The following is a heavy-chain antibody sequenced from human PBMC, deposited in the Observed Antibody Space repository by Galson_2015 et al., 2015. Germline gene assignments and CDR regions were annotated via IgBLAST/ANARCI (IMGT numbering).Heavy chain of an antibody. D-gene: IGHD2/OR15-2a*01. Sequence: LRLSCAGSGFDFGDFAMTWLRQAPGKGLEWVGFVRVSTFGATTEIAASVRGRFAISRNDSKSVAYLHMTSLRTEDTAVYYCARRINNYDSWGQGTRVIVSS. CDR3: ARRINNYDS. V-gene: IGHV3-49*03. J-gene: IGHJ4*02. CDR1: GFDFGDFA. CDR2: VRVSTFGATT.